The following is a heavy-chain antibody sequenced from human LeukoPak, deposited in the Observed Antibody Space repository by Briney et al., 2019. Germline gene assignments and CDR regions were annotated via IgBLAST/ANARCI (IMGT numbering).Heavy chain of an antibody. CDR2: VSGSGGNT. Sequence: GGSLRLSCAASGFSFGTYAMTWVREAPGKGLECVSTVSGSGGNTYYTDSVKGRFTISRDKSKNTLFLQMSSLRAEDTALYYCTKGGVVSAFGYWGQGVLVTVSS. V-gene: IGHV3-23*01. CDR3: TKGGVVSAFGY. D-gene: IGHD3-22*01. J-gene: IGHJ4*02. CDR1: GFSFGTYA.